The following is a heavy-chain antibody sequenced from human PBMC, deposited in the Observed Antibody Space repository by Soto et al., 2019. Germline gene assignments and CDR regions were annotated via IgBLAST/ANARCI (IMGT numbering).Heavy chain of an antibody. Sequence: SETLSLTCTVSGGSMSNSYYYWSWVRQTPGKGLEWIGHVFHSGRTYYNPSLKGRVGILVDTSRNQFSLNLNSMTVADAAVYYCARWVEVSLDYFDSWGQGIPVTVS. J-gene: IGHJ4*02. CDR3: ARWVEVSLDYFDS. D-gene: IGHD1-1*01. CDR2: VFHSGRT. V-gene: IGHV4-30-4*01. CDR1: GGSMSNSYYY.